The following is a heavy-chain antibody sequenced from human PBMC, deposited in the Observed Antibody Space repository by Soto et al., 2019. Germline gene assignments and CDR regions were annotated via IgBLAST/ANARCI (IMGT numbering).Heavy chain of an antibody. D-gene: IGHD3-3*02. CDR2: MNPASGNT. CDR1: GDTFNTND. J-gene: IGHJ4*02. CDR3: TRGISDS. Sequence: QVQLVQAGAEVKKPGDSVQVSCKASGDTFNTNDFNWVRQATGQGLEWMGWMNPASGNTGFAQKFQGRVSLTMDTSTSIAYMELSSLTAEDTAMDYCTRGISDSWGQGTLVSVSS. V-gene: IGHV1-8*01.